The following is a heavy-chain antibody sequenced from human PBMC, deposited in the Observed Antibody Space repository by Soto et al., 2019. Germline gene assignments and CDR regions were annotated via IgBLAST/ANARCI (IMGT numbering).Heavy chain of an antibody. CDR1: GFNFNYYA. D-gene: IGHD2-15*01. J-gene: IGHJ4*02. CDR2: ISASGGDT. V-gene: IGHV3-23*01. CDR3: ATNGDCSRGICYWHVEY. Sequence: EVHLQGSGGGLVQPGGSLRLSCAASGFNFNYYAMNWVRRAPGKGLEWVSAISASGGDTYYADSVKGRFTISRDNSKNTQSLQLNSLRAEDTAVYYFATNGDCSRGICYWHVEYWGQGIRVTVSS.